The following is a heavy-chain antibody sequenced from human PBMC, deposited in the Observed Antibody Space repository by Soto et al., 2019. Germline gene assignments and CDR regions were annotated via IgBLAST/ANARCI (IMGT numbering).Heavy chain of an antibody. CDR2: INPSIGTT. J-gene: IGHJ4*02. CDR3: ISTLGARFDY. V-gene: IGHV1-46*03. Sequence: QVQLVQSGAEVKKPGASVKVSCKTSGYTFTSHNMHWVRQAPGQGLEWMGVINPSIGTTTYAQKFQGRVTMTSDTSTSSVYMEVSSLRSEDTAVYYCISTLGARFDYWGQGTLVTVSS. D-gene: IGHD1-26*01. CDR1: GYTFTSHN.